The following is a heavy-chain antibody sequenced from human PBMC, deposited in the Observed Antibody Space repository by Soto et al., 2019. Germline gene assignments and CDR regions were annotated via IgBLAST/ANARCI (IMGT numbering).Heavy chain of an antibody. Sequence: QVQLQESGPGLVKPSETLSLTCTVSGGSVSSGSYYWSWIRQPPGKGLEWIGYIYYSGSTNYNPSLKGRVTISVDTSKNQFSLKLSSVTAADTAVYYCARVGPFMVRGVHYYYYYGMDVWGQGTTVTVSS. J-gene: IGHJ6*02. V-gene: IGHV4-61*01. D-gene: IGHD3-10*01. CDR1: GGSVSSGSYY. CDR3: ARVGPFMVRGVHYYYYYGMDV. CDR2: IYYSGST.